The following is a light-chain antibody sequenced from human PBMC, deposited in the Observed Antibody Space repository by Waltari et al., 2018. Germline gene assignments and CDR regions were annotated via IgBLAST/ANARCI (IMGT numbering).Light chain of an antibody. Sequence: QLVLTQSPSASASPGASVKPTCPLSMAPPTHAIPWLQQQPEEGPRYLMKVNSDGSHSKGDKIPDRFSGSSSGAEHFLTISSLQSEDEADYYCQTGGHGTWVFGGGTKLTVL. CDR2: VNSDGSH. J-gene: IGLJ3*02. CDR1: MAPPTHA. CDR3: QTGGHGTWV. V-gene: IGLV4-69*01.